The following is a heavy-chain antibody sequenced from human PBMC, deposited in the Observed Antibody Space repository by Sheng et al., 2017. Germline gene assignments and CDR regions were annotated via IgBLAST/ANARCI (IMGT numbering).Heavy chain of an antibody. CDR2: IWYDGSNK. CDR1: GFTFSSYG. V-gene: IGHV3-33*08. Sequence: VRLVDSGGGLVQPGGSLRLSCAASGFTFSSYGMHWVRQAPGKGLEWVAVIWYDGSNKYYVDSVKGRFTISRDNSKNTLYLQMNSLRADEDTAVFYCARDRTRGILTGENYYYGMDVWDQGP. J-gene: IGHJ6*02. CDR3: ARDRTRGILTGENYYYGMDV. D-gene: IGHD2-15*01.